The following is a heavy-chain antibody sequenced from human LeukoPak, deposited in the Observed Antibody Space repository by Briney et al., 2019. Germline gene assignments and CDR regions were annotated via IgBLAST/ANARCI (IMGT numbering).Heavy chain of an antibody. V-gene: IGHV4-30-2*01. D-gene: IGHD3-10*01. CDR1: GGSISSGGYS. J-gene: IGHJ4*02. Sequence: SQTLSLACAVSGGSISSGGYSWSWIRQPPGKGLEWMGYIYHSGSTYYNPSLKSRVTISVDRSRNQFSLKLSSVTAADTAVYYCARGGPLWFGELSYFDYWGQGTLVTVSS. CDR3: ARGGPLWFGELSYFDY. CDR2: IYHSGST.